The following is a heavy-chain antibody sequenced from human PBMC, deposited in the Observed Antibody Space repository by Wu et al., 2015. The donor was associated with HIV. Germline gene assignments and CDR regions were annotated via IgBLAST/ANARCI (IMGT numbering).Heavy chain of an antibody. CDR2: INPKSGGP. D-gene: IGHD3-3*01. Sequence: QVQLVQSGAEVKKPGSSVKVSCKASGGTFSSYAISWVRQAPGQGLEWMGWINPKSGGPNYAQKFQGRVTMTKDTSITTAYMELNRLTSDDTAVYYCARELFWSGYPQVPFDPWAMEPWSPSPQ. V-gene: IGHV1-2*02. CDR1: GGTFSSYA. CDR3: ARELFWSGYPQVPFDP. J-gene: IGHJ5*02.